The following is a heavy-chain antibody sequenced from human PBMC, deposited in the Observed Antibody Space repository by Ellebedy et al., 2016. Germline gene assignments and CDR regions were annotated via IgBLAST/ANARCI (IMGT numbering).Heavy chain of an antibody. J-gene: IGHJ4*02. D-gene: IGHD3-10*01. CDR1: GFKFNLYA. CDR3: AKDLYGSGKYFRFDS. Sequence: GGSLRLSCAASGFKFNLYAMHWVRQAPGKGLEWVGFITYDGTNQYFVDSLKGRFTISRDDSRNTVFLQMNDLRPEDTALYYCAKDLYGSGKYFRFDSWGQGTLVTVSS. CDR2: ITYDGTNQ. V-gene: IGHV3-30*18.